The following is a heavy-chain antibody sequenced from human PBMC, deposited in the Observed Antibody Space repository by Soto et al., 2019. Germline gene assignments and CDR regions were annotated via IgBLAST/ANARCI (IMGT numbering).Heavy chain of an antibody. CDR3: ARDQVGATPYNWFDP. J-gene: IGHJ5*02. D-gene: IGHD1-26*01. V-gene: IGHV3-30-3*01. CDR1: GFTFSSYA. CDR2: ISYDGSNK. Sequence: GGSLRLSCAASGFTFSSYAMHWVRQAPGKGLEWVAVISYDGSNKYYADSVKGRFTISRDNSKNTPYLQMNSLRAEDTAVYYCARDQVGATPYNWFDPWGQGTLVTVSS.